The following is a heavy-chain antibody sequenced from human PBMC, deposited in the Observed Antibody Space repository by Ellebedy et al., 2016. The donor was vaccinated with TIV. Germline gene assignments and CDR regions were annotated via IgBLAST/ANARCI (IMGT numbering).Heavy chain of an antibody. CDR2: INHGGST. V-gene: IGHV4-34*01. CDR3: ARLLTYYDYVWGSYRRLSFDY. J-gene: IGHJ4*02. D-gene: IGHD3-16*02. CDR1: GGSFSGYY. Sequence: GSLRLSXAVYGGSFSGYYWSWIRQPPGKGLEWIGEINHGGSTNYNPSLKSRVTISVDTSKNQFSLKLSSVTAADTAVYYCARLLTYYDYVWGSYRRLSFDYWGQGTLVTVSS.